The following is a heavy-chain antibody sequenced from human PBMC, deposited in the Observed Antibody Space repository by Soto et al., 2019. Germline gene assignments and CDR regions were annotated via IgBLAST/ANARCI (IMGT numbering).Heavy chain of an antibody. V-gene: IGHV3-9*01. CDR3: AKNMDYSAYRVSRPYEH. CDR1: GFTFDDYT. J-gene: IGHJ4*02. D-gene: IGHD2-21*01. Sequence: EVQLVESGGGLVQPGRSLRLSCAASGFTFDDYTMHWVRQAPGKGLEWVSLISWDSRKVDYADSVKGRFSISRDNARSCLYLQMISLTPEDTAIYYCAKNMDYSAYRVSRPYEHWGRGTLVAVSS. CDR2: ISWDSRKV.